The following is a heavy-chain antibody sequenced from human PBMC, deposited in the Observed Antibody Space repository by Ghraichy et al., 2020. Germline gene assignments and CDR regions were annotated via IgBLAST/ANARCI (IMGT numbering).Heavy chain of an antibody. Sequence: ASVKVSCKTSGYTFTALYLHWVRQAPGQGLEWMGWIDPNTGATRYPQKFQGRVTMARDTSISTVYMEVSTLRSDDTAVYYCARDNYGLLDYWGQGTLVTVSS. V-gene: IGHV1-2*02. J-gene: IGHJ4*02. CDR1: GYTFTALY. CDR2: IDPNTGAT. D-gene: IGHD3/OR15-3a*01. CDR3: ARDNYGLLDY.